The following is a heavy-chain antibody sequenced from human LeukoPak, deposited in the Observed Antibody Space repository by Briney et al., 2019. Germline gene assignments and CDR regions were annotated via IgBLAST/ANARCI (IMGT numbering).Heavy chain of an antibody. V-gene: IGHV1-18*01. D-gene: IGHD3-3*01. J-gene: IGHJ3*02. CDR3: ARDPVTIFGVALEDDAFDI. CDR1: GYTFTSYG. CDR2: ISAYNGNT. Sequence: GASVKVSCEASGYTFTSYGISWVRQAPGQGLEWMGWISAYNGNTSYAQKLQGRVTLTTDTSTSTAYMELRSLRSDDTAVYYCARDPVTIFGVALEDDAFDIWGQGTMVTVSS.